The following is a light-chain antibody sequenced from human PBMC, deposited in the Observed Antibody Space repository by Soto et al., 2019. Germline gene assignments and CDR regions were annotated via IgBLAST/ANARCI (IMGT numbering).Light chain of an antibody. CDR3: CSYAGIYTLV. V-gene: IGLV2-11*01. CDR2: NVN. Sequence: QSVLTQPRSVSGSPGQSVTISCTGTSSDVGGYNYVSWYQHHPDKAPKHMIFNVNQRPSGVPDRFSGSKSGNTASLTISGLQADDEADYYCCSYAGIYTLVFGGGTQLTVL. J-gene: IGLJ2*01. CDR1: SSDVGGYNY.